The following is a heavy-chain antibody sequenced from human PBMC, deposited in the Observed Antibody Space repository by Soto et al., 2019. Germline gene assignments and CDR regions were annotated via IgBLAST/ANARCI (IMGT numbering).Heavy chain of an antibody. J-gene: IGHJ5*02. CDR1: GGSISTSRSY. Sequence: QLQLLESGPGLVKASETLSLTCSVSGGSISTSRSYWAWIRQPPGKGLKWLANIFYSGSTFYNPSLAGRVSVSVDTSKNEFSLKLRSVTAADTAVYYCARQPTTGDTDLWFDPWGQGTLVTVSS. CDR3: ARQPTTGDTDLWFDP. D-gene: IGHD2-21*01. V-gene: IGHV4-39*01. CDR2: IFYSGST.